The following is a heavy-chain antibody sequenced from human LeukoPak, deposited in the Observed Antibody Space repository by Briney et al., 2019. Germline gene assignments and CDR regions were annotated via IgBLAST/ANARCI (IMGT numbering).Heavy chain of an antibody. Sequence: GGSLRLSCAASGFTFSSYWMSWIRQAPGKGLEWVSSISGIGDTYYADSVKGRFTISRDNSENTLYLQMNSLRVEDTAVYYCAKASSSWYGYYYYYYMDVWGKGTTVTVSS. CDR2: ISGIGDT. D-gene: IGHD6-13*01. CDR1: GFTFSSYW. J-gene: IGHJ6*03. CDR3: AKASSSWYGYYYYYYMDV. V-gene: IGHV3-23*01.